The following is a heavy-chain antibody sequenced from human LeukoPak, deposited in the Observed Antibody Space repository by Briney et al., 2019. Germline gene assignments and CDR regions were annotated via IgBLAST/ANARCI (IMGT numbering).Heavy chain of an antibody. CDR1: GFTFSTYW. V-gene: IGHV3-74*01. CDR3: VREGGTRSWYFRGFDY. CDR2: INPDGSST. Sequence: GGSLRLSCAASGFTFSTYWMHWVRQVPGKGLVCVSRINPDGSSTHYADSVRGRFTISRDNAKNTLYVQMNTLRAEDTAMYYCVREGGTRSWYFRGFDYWGLGTLVTVSS. J-gene: IGHJ4*02. D-gene: IGHD6-13*01.